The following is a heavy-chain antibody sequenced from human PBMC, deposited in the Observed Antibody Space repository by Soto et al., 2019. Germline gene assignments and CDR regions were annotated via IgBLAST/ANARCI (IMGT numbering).Heavy chain of an antibody. J-gene: IGHJ6*02. V-gene: IGHV3-30-3*01. CDR1: GFTFSSYA. CDR2: ISYDGSNK. CDR3: ARDSQERCWYILYYYYYGMDV. D-gene: IGHD6-13*01. Sequence: PGGSLRLSCAASGFTFSSYAMHWVRQAPGKGLEWVAVISYDGSNKYYADSVKGRFTISRDNSKNTLYLQMNSLRAEDTAVYYCARDSQERCWYILYYYYYGMDVWGQGTTVTVSS.